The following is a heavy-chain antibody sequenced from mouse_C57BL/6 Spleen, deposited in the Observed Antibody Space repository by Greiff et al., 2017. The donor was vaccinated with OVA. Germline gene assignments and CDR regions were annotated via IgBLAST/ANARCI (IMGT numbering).Heavy chain of an antibody. CDR2: IDPSDSET. Sequence: VQLQQPGAELVRPGSSVKLSCKASGYTFTSYWMHWVKQRPIQGLEWIGNIDPSDSETHYNQKFKDKATLTVDKSSSTAYMQLSSLTSEDSAVYYCARSPVYYAMDYWGQGTSVTVSS. CDR3: ARSPVYYAMDY. CDR1: GYTFTSYW. J-gene: IGHJ4*01. V-gene: IGHV1-52*01.